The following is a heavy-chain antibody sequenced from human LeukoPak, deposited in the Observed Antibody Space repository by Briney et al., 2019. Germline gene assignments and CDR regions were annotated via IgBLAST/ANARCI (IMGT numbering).Heavy chain of an antibody. J-gene: IGHJ4*02. CDR1: GGSTSSYY. CDR3: ARDLDYYDSSVFGY. D-gene: IGHD3-22*01. CDR2: IYYSGST. V-gene: IGHV4-59*01. Sequence: PSETLSLTCTVSGGSTSSYYWSWIRQPPGKGLEWIGYIYYSGSTNYNPSLKSRVTISVDTSKNQFSLKLSSVTAADTAVYYCARDLDYYDSSVFGYWGQGTLVTVSS.